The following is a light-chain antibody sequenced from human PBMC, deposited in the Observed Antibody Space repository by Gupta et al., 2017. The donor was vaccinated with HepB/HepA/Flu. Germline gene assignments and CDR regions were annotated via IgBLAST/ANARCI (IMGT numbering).Light chain of an antibody. CDR3: QQYGSSPRT. CDR2: GAS. J-gene: IGKJ4*01. V-gene: IGKV3-20*01. CDR1: QSVSSSY. Sequence: ELVLTQSPGTLSLSPGERANLSCRASQSVSSSYLAWYQQKPGQAPRLLIYGASSRATGIPDRFSGSGSGTDFTLTISRLEPEDFAVYYCQQYGSSPRTFGGGTKVEIK.